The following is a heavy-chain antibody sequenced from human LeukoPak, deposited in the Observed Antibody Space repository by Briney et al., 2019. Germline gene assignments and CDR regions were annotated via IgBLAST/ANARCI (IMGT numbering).Heavy chain of an antibody. Sequence: SQTLSLTCTVSGGSISSGSYYWSWIRQPAGKGLEWIGRIYTSGSTNYNPSLKSRVTMSVDTSKNQFSLKLSSVTAADTAVYYCAREFDGHYFDYWGQGTLVTVSS. J-gene: IGHJ4*02. CDR1: GGSISSGSYY. CDR3: AREFDGHYFDY. V-gene: IGHV4-61*02. CDR2: IYTSGST.